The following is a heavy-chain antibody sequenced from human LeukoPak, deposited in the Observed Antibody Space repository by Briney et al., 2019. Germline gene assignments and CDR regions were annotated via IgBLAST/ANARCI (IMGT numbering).Heavy chain of an antibody. V-gene: IGHV3-30*04. D-gene: IGHD2-15*01. CDR3: ARGRVLVVAASNFIDY. Sequence: PGGSLRLSCAASGFTFSTYAMHWVRQAPGMGLEWVAVISYDGSHKYYADSVKGRFTISRDNSKNTLYLQMNSLRAEDTAVYYCARGRVLVVAASNFIDYCGQGTLVTVSS. CDR1: GFTFSTYA. J-gene: IGHJ4*02. CDR2: ISYDGSHK.